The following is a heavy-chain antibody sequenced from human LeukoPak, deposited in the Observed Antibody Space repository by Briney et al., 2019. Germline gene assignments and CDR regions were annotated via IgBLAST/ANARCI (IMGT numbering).Heavy chain of an antibody. D-gene: IGHD5-24*01. CDR3: ARETPRRGETRDGYR. V-gene: IGHV3-7*01. CDR2: IKEDGSET. J-gene: IGHJ4*02. CDR1: GFIFKKYW. Sequence: TGGSLRLSCAASGFIFKKYWMNWVRQVPGKGLECLANIKEDGSETYYADSVKGRCTISRDNPKNLLFLQINSLRVEDTAVYYCARETPRRGETRDGYRWGQGTVVTVSP.